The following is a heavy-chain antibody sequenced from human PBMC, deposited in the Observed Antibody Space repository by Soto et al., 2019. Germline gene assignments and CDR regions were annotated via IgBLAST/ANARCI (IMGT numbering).Heavy chain of an antibody. CDR2: IYHSGST. J-gene: IGHJ4*02. Sequence: PSETLSLTCAVSGGSISSGGYSWSWIRQPPGKGLEWIGYIYHSGSTYYNPSLKSRVTISVDRSRNQFSLKLSSVTAAGTAVYYCARAYYDSSGYRSHFDYWGQGTLVTVSS. D-gene: IGHD3-22*01. CDR3: ARAYYDSSGYRSHFDY. CDR1: GGSISSGGYS. V-gene: IGHV4-30-2*01.